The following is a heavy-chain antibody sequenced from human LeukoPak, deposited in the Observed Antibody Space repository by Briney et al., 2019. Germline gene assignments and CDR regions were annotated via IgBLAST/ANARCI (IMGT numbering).Heavy chain of an antibody. CDR2: IWYDGSNK. CDR3: ARRGYDILTGYPFGRPDAFDI. CDR1: GFTFSSYG. V-gene: IGHV3-33*01. Sequence: GRSLRLSCAASGFTFSSYGMHWVRQAPGKGLEWVAVIWYDGSNKYYADSVKGRFTISRDNSKNTLYLQMNSLRAEDTAVYYCARRGYDILTGYPFGRPDAFDIWGQGTMVTVSS. J-gene: IGHJ3*02. D-gene: IGHD3-9*01.